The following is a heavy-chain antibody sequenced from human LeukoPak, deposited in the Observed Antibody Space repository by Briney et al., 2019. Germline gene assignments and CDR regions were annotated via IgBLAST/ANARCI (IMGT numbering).Heavy chain of an antibody. CDR2: ISGSGGST. CDR3: ARAYGFLYYYYYYMDV. J-gene: IGHJ6*03. Sequence: PGGSLRLSCAASGFTFSSYAMSWVRQAPGKGLEWVSAISGSGGSTYYADSVKGRFTISRDNSKNTLYLQMNSLRAEDTAVYYCARAYGFLYYYYYYMDVWGKGTTVTVSS. D-gene: IGHD3-10*01. CDR1: GFTFSSYA. V-gene: IGHV3-23*01.